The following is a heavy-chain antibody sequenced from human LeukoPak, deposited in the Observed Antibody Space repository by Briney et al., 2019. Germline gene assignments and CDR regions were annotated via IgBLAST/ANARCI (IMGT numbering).Heavy chain of an antibody. CDR2: LHYSGSS. D-gene: IGHD1-26*01. CDR1: GVSISNYY. CDR3: ARNPPIMGITDAFDV. V-gene: IGHV4-59*01. Sequence: SETLSLTCSVSGVSISNYYWSWIRQSPGRELEWIGHLHYSGSSSYNPSLRSRVTTSVDMSKNQFSLRLTSVTAADTAVYYCARNPPIMGITDAFDVWGQGTMVTVSS. J-gene: IGHJ3*01.